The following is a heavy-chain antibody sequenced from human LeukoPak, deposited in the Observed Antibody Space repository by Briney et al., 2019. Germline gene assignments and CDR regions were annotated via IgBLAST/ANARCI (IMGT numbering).Heavy chain of an antibody. CDR2: INYRGGT. CDR1: GGSFSNYY. J-gene: IGHJ1*01. V-gene: IGHV4-59*08. CDR3: ARLGNEAVANPPH. Sequence: SETLSLTGTVSGGSFSNYYWSWIRQPPGKGLEWIAYINYRGGTNYNPSLKSRVTISIDTSKNQFSLSLNSLTAADTAVYFCARLGNEAVANPPHWGQGTLVTVSS. D-gene: IGHD6-19*01.